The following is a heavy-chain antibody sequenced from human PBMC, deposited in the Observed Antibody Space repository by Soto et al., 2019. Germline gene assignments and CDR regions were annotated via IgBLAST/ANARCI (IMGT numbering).Heavy chain of an antibody. Sequence: ESLKISCKGSGYSFTGYWIGWVRQMPGKGLEWMGIVYPGDSDSRYSPSFQGQVTISADKSINTAYLQWNSLKASDSAMYYCARRAIMVRGVTSYYFDYWGRGTLVTVSS. CDR2: VYPGDSDS. J-gene: IGHJ4*02. CDR3: ARRAIMVRGVTSYYFDY. D-gene: IGHD3-10*01. CDR1: GYSFTGYW. V-gene: IGHV5-51*01.